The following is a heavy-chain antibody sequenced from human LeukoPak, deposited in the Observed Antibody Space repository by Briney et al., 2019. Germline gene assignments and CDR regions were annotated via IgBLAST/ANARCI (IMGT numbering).Heavy chain of an antibody. Sequence: SETLSLTRSVYGGSLSRYHWHWFPQPPGEGPEWIGEINYSRSTKYKPTLKSRVTISVDTSKNQFSLKLSSVTAADTAVYYCAQWGNNMDVWGKGTTVIVSS. J-gene: IGHJ6*03. CDR1: GGSLSRYH. D-gene: IGHD3-16*01. V-gene: IGHV4-34*01. CDR3: AQWGNNMDV. CDR2: INYSRST.